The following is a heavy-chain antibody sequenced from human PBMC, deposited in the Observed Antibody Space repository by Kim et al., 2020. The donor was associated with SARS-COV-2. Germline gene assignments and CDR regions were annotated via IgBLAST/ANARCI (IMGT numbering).Heavy chain of an antibody. CDR2: ISYDGSNK. CDR1: GFTFSSYA. Sequence: GGSLRLSCAASGFTFSSYAMHWVRQAPGKGLEWVAVISYDGSNKYYADSVKGRFTISRDNSKNTLYLQMNSLRAEDTAVYYCARYDVVVVAATSTGDYYYGMDVWGQGTTVTVSS. V-gene: IGHV3-30-3*01. J-gene: IGHJ6*02. CDR3: ARYDVVVVAATSTGDYYYGMDV. D-gene: IGHD2-15*01.